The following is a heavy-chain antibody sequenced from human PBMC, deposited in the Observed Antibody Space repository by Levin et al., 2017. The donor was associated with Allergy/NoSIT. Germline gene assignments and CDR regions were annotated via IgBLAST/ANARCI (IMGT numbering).Heavy chain of an antibody. J-gene: IGHJ4*02. CDR1: GFTFSTYA. CDR2: ISDTGGST. D-gene: IGHD6-6*01. CDR3: AKVLSSSPHYYFDY. Sequence: LSLTCAASGFTFSTYAMSWVRQAPGKGLEWVSGISDTGGSTYYADSVKGRFTISRDNSKNTLYLQINSLRAEDTAVYYCAKVLSSSPHYYFDYWGQGTLVTVSS. V-gene: IGHV3-23*01.